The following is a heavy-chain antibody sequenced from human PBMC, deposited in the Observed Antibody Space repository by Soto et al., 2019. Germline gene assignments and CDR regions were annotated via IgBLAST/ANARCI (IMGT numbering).Heavy chain of an antibody. CDR2: IYSGGST. CDR1: GFTVSRNY. D-gene: IGHD2-21*01. V-gene: IGHV3-53*01. J-gene: IGHJ6*02. CDR3: ARDRRCAYYCYGMDV. Sequence: EVQLVASGGVLIQPGGSLRLSCAASGFTVSRNYMSWVRQAPGKGLEWVSVIYSGGSTYYADSVKGRFTISRDNSKNTLYRQMNSLRVEDTAVYYCARDRRCAYYCYGMDVWGQGTTVTVSS.